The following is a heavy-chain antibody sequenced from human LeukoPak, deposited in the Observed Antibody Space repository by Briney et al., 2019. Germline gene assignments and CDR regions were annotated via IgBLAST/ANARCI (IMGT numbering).Heavy chain of an antibody. V-gene: IGHV4-61*09. CDR1: GGSISATYYY. D-gene: IGHD3-3*01. CDR3: ARGRIKGRVLRFLEWFWFDP. J-gene: IGHJ5*02. CDR2: IYTSGNT. Sequence: SETLSLTCIVSGGSISATYYYWSWIRQPVGKGLEWIWHIYTSGNTNYNPSLNSRVAISVDTSKNQFSLKLSSVTAADTAVYYCARGRIKGRVLRFLEWFWFDPWGQGTLVTVSS.